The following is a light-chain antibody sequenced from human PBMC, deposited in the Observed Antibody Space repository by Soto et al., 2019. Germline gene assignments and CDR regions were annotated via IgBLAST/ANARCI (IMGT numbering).Light chain of an antibody. CDR2: GTF. J-gene: IGKJ1*01. CDR3: LQDFKYPRT. CDR1: QDIRTE. Sequence: AIQMTQSPSSLSASVGDRVTITCRASQDIRTELGWYQQKPGKAPRLLIYGTFSLQSGVPSRFSGSGSGTDFTLTISSLQPDDFATYYCLQDFKYPRTFGPGTKVEVK. V-gene: IGKV1-6*01.